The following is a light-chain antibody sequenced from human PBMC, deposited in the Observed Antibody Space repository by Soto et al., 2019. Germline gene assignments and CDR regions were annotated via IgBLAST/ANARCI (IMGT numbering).Light chain of an antibody. V-gene: IGKV3-15*01. CDR3: QQYSSSPGT. CDR2: GAS. CDR1: QSVSSK. J-gene: IGKJ1*01. Sequence: CSASQSVSSKLAWYQQKPGQAPRLLIYGASTRATGIPARFSGSGSGTAFNLTISTLQPDDFATYYCQQYSSSPGTFGQGTKVDIK.